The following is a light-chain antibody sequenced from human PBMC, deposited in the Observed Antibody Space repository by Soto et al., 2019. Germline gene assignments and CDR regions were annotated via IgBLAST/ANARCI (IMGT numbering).Light chain of an antibody. V-gene: IGKV3-11*01. J-gene: IGKJ4*01. CDR2: DAS. Sequence: EIVLTQSPATLSLSPGDRAILSCRASQSISSALAWYQQKPGQAPRLLIYDASDRATGNPARFSGSRSGTDFTLTISSLEPEHFAVYYCQQRSDWLTFGGGTRVEIK. CDR3: QQRSDWLT. CDR1: QSISSA.